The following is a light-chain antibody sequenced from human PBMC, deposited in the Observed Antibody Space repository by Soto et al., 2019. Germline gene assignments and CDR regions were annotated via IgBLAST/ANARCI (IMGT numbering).Light chain of an antibody. CDR1: QGISNY. J-gene: IGKJ4*01. Sequence: DIQMTQSPSSLSASVGDRVTITCRASQGISNYLAWYQQKPGKIPKLLILAASTLQSGVPSRFTGSGSGTDFTLTISSLQPEDVATYYCQKYTSVPSFGGGTKVEIK. CDR2: AAS. V-gene: IGKV1-27*01. CDR3: QKYTSVPS.